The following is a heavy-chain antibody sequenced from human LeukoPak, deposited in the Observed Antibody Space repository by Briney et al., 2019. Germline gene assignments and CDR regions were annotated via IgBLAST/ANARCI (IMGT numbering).Heavy chain of an antibody. CDR3: VRALGYCSSGSCYYYDY. V-gene: IGHV5-51*01. CDR1: GYRFSSYW. D-gene: IGHD2-15*01. J-gene: IGHJ4*02. CDR2: IYPGDSET. Sequence: GESLKISCKGSGYRFSSYWIGWVRQMPGKGLEWMGIIYPGDSETRYSPSFQGQVTISADKSISTAYLQWSSLKASDTAMYYCVRALGYCSSGSCYYYDYWGQGTLVTVSS.